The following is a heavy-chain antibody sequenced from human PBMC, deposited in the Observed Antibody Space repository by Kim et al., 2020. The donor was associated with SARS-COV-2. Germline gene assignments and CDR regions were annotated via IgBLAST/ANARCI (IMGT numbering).Heavy chain of an antibody. V-gene: IGHV3-15*01. CDR1: GFTFSNAW. J-gene: IGHJ6*02. CDR2: IKSKTDGGTT. CDR3: TACGYSYGEYYYYGMDV. D-gene: IGHD5-18*01. Sequence: GGSLRLSCAASGFTFSNAWMSWVRQAPGKGLEWVGRIKSKTDGGTTDYAAPVKGRFTISRDDSKNTLYLQMNSLKTEDTAVYYCTACGYSYGEYYYYGMDVWGQGTTVTVSS.